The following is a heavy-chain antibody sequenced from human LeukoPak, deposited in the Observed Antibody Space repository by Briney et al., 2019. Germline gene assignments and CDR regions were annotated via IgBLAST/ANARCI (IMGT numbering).Heavy chain of an antibody. CDR1: GGTFISYA. D-gene: IGHD7-27*01. V-gene: IGHV1-69*01. Sequence: SVKVSCKASGGTFISYAISWVRQAPGQGLEGRGGIIPIFGTANYAQKFQGRVTITADESTSTAYMELSSLRSEDTAVYYCARDLTTNWEYYFDYWGQGTLVTVSS. CDR3: ARDLTTNWEYYFDY. J-gene: IGHJ4*02. CDR2: IIPIFGTA.